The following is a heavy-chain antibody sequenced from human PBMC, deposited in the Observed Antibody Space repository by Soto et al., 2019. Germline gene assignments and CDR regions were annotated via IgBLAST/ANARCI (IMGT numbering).Heavy chain of an antibody. V-gene: IGHV3-23*01. CDR3: AKGPYGPGSFDY. Sequence: EVQLLESGGGLVQPGGSLRLSCAASGFTFSSYVMSWVRQAPGKGLEWVSAISGSGGSTYYAESVKGRFTISRDNSKNTLYLQMNSLRAEDTAVYYCAKGPYGPGSFDYWGQGTLVTVSS. CDR1: GFTFSSYV. D-gene: IGHD3-10*01. J-gene: IGHJ4*02. CDR2: ISGSGGST.